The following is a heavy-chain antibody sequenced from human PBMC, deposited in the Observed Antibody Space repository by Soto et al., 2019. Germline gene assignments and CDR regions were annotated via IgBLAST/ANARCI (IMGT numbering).Heavy chain of an antibody. J-gene: IGHJ3*02. Sequence: GGSLRLSCAASGFTFDDYAMYWVRQGPGKGLEWVSGISWDSGRIGYADSVKGRFTISRDNAKNSLYLQMNSLRAEDTAVYYCAREWELLDAFDIWGQGTMVTVSS. CDR3: AREWELLDAFDI. V-gene: IGHV3-9*01. D-gene: IGHD1-26*01. CDR2: ISWDSGRI. CDR1: GFTFDDYA.